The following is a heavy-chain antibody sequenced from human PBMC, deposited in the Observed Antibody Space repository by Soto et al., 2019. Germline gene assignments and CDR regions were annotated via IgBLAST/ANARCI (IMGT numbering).Heavy chain of an antibody. CDR1: GFTVSSNY. V-gene: IGHV3-66*01. CDR2: IYSGGST. CDR3: ARLGYCSSTSCYAGYYYGMDV. Sequence: EVQLVESGGGLVQPGGSLRLSCAASGFTVSSNYMSWVRQAPGKGLEWVSVIYSGGSTYYADSVKGRFTISRDNSKTTLYLQMNSLRAEDTAVYYCARLGYCSSTSCYAGYYYGMDVWGQGTTVTVSS. J-gene: IGHJ6*02. D-gene: IGHD2-2*01.